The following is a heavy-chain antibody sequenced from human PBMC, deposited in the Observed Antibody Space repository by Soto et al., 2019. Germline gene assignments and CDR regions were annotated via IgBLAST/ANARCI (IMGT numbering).Heavy chain of an antibody. V-gene: IGHV1-18*01. CDR2: ISAYNGNT. D-gene: IGHD3-22*01. CDR3: ARDPEYYYDSSGYSSLYGMDV. J-gene: IGHJ6*02. Sequence: GASVKVSCKASGYTFTSYGISWVRQAPGQGLEWMGWISAYNGNTNYAQKLQGRVTMTTDTSTSTAYMELRSLRSDDPAVYYCARDPEYYYDSSGYSSLYGMDVWGQGTTVTVSS. CDR1: GYTFTSYG.